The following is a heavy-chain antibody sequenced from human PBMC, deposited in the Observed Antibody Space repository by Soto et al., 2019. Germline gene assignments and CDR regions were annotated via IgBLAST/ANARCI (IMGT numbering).Heavy chain of an antibody. Sequence: QVQLQESGPGLVKPSGTLSLSCAVSGGSVSNNNRWTWVRKSPGNGLAWIGEIHHSGGTSYNPSLESRATLSVDKSKNDLSLRLNYVTAADTAVDYCTKNSAYAPAYWGLGILVTVSS. CDR1: GGSVSNNNR. CDR2: IHHSGGT. J-gene: IGHJ4*02. V-gene: IGHV4-4*02. CDR3: TKNSAYAPAY. D-gene: IGHD5-12*01.